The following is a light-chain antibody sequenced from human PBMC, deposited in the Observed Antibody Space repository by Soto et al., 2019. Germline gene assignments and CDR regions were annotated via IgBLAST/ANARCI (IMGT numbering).Light chain of an antibody. V-gene: IGKV3-11*01. J-gene: IGKJ5*01. CDR2: DAS. Sequence: EIVLTQSPATLSLSPGESATLSCRATRSVSSYLAWYQQKPGQVPRLLIYDASSRPTDIPARFSGSGSGTDFTLTISSLEPEDFALYYCQQRSNWPITFGQGTRLE. CDR3: QQRSNWPIT. CDR1: RSVSSY.